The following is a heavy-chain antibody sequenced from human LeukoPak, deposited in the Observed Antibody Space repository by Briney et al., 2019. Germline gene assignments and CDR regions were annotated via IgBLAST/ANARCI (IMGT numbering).Heavy chain of an antibody. CDR3: ARGVVVVATGAFDI. J-gene: IGHJ3*02. Sequence: GGSLRLSCAASGFTFSSYSMNWVRQPPGKGLEWVSSISSSSSYIYYADSVKGRFTISRDNAENSLYLQMNSLRAEDTAVYYCARGVVVVATGAFDIWGQGTMVTVSS. CDR2: ISSSSSYI. V-gene: IGHV3-21*01. D-gene: IGHD2-15*01. CDR1: GFTFSSYS.